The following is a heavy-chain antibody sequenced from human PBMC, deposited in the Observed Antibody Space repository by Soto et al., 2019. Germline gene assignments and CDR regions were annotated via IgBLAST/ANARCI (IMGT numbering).Heavy chain of an antibody. CDR2: IIPIFGTA. CDR1: GGTFSSYA. D-gene: IGHD3-3*01. J-gene: IGHJ3*02. Sequence: ASVKVSCKASGGTFSSYAISWVRQAPGQGLEWMGGIIPIFGTANYAQKFQGRVTITADESTSTAYMELSSLRSEDTAVYYCARVSAYSSSSMSKYYDFWSDDDAFDIWGQGTMVTVSS. V-gene: IGHV1-69*13. CDR3: ARVSAYSSSSMSKYYDFWSDDDAFDI.